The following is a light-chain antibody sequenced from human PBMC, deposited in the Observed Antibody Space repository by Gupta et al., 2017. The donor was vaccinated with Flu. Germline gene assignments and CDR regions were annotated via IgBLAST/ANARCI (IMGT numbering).Light chain of an antibody. CDR1: QSVRTN. CDR3: QQYNNWPLLT. V-gene: IGKV3-15*01. CDR2: GAS. Sequence: EVVMTRSPATLSVSPGERVTLSCRASQSVRTNVAWYQQKPGQAPRLLVFGASTRATGIPARFSGSGSGTEFTLTISSLQSEDFALYYCQQYNNWPLLTFGPGTKVDIK. J-gene: IGKJ3*01.